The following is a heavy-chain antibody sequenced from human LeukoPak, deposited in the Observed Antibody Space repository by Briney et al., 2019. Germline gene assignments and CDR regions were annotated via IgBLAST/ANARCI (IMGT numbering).Heavy chain of an antibody. J-gene: IGHJ5*02. CDR3: ARVFFSGPPVAATEVDLGGFDP. Sequence: GGSLRLSCAASGFTFDDYAMHWVRQAPGKGLEWVSGISWNSGSIGYADSVKGRFTISRDNAKNSLYLQMNSLRSDDTAVYYCARVFFSGPPVAATEVDLGGFDPWGQGTLVTVSS. CDR1: GFTFDDYA. D-gene: IGHD2-15*01. CDR2: ISWNSGSI. V-gene: IGHV3-9*01.